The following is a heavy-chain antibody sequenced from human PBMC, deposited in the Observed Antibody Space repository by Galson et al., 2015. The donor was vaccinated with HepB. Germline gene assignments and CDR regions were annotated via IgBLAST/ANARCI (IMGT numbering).Heavy chain of an antibody. CDR1: GYTFTSYD. V-gene: IGHV1-8*01. CDR3: ARKRYPENQLVPAAIASLYYYYMDV. J-gene: IGHJ6*03. D-gene: IGHD2-2*01. Sequence: SVKVSCKASGYTFTSYDINWVRQATGQGLEWMGWMNPKRGNTGYAQKFQGRITMTRNTSISTAYMELSSLTSEDTAVYFCARKRYPENQLVPAAIASLYYYYMDVWGKGTTVTVSS. CDR2: MNPKRGNT.